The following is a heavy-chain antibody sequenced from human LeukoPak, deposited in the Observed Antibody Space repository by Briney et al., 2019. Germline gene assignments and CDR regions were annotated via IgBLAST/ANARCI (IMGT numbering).Heavy chain of an antibody. CDR3: ARGRASAFDI. Sequence: SQTLSLTCVISGDSVSSNNIAWNWIRQSPSRGLEWPGRTYYRSKWYNDYAVSVISRININADTSKSQFSLQLYSVTPDDTAVYYCARGRASAFDIWGQGTVVAVSS. CDR1: GDSVSSNNIA. D-gene: IGHD2-2*01. V-gene: IGHV6-1*01. J-gene: IGHJ3*02. CDR2: TYYRSKWYN.